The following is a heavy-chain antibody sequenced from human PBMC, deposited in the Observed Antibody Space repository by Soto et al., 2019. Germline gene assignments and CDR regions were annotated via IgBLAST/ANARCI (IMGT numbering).Heavy chain of an antibody. CDR1: GFTFSSYS. J-gene: IGHJ4*02. D-gene: IGHD5-12*01. V-gene: IGHV3-21*01. Sequence: PGGSLRLSCAAPGFTFSSYSINWVRPAPGEGLEWVSSISSSSSYIYYADSVKGRFTISRDNAKNSLYLQMNSLRAEDTAVYYCARDWVREYSGYDRDYWGQGTLVTVSS. CDR3: ARDWVREYSGYDRDY. CDR2: ISSSSSYI.